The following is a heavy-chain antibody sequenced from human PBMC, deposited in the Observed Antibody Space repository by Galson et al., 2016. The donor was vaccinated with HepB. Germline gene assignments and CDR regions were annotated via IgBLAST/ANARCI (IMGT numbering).Heavy chain of an antibody. D-gene: IGHD6-19*01. CDR1: GFPFSTYC. Sequence: SLRLSCAASGFPFSTYCMTWVRQAPGKGPEWVANIKQDGSEKYYVDSVKGRFTISRDNAKNTLYLQMNSLRAEDTAVYYCAREDPNVAVAALDYWGQGTLVTVSS. CDR3: AREDPNVAVAALDY. J-gene: IGHJ4*02. V-gene: IGHV3-7*01. CDR2: IKQDGSEK.